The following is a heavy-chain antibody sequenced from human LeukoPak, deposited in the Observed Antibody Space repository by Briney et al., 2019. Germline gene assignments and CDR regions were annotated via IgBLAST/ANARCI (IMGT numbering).Heavy chain of an antibody. V-gene: IGHV1-18*01. Sequence: ASVKVFCKASGYTFTSYGISWGRQAPGQGLEWMGWISAYNGNTNYAQKLQGRVTMTTDTSTSTAYMELRSLRSDDTAVYYCARDRTYYDYVWGSYRPFGFGYWGQGTLVTVSS. D-gene: IGHD3-16*02. CDR2: ISAYNGNT. J-gene: IGHJ4*02. CDR3: ARDRTYYDYVWGSYRPFGFGY. CDR1: GYTFTSYG.